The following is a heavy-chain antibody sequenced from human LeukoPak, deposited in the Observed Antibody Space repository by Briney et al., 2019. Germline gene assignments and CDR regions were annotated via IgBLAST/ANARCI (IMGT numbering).Heavy chain of an antibody. D-gene: IGHD3-16*01. CDR2: ISACNGNT. CDR3: ARLSVTDYVWGS. V-gene: IGHV1-18*01. Sequence: ASVKVSCKASGYTFTSYGISWVRQAPGQGLEWMGCISACNGNTNYAQKLQGRVTMTTDTSTSTAYMELRSLRSDDTAVYYCARLSVTDYVWGSWGQGTLVTVSS. J-gene: IGHJ4*02. CDR1: GYTFTSYG.